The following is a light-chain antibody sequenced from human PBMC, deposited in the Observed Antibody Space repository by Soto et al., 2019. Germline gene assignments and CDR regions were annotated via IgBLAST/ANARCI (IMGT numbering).Light chain of an antibody. V-gene: IGLV1-44*01. CDR3: ATWDDSLNVWI. J-gene: IGLJ2*01. CDR2: SNT. Sequence: QSVLTQPPSASGTPGQRVTISCSGSSSNIGSNTVNWYQQLPGTAPKLLIYSNTQRPSGVPDRITGSKSGTSASLAISGLQSEDESTYYCATWDDSLNVWIFGGGTKLTVL. CDR1: SSNIGSNT.